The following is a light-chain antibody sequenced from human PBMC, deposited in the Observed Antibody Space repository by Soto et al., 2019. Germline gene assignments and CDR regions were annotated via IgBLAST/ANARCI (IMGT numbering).Light chain of an antibody. CDR2: VGTGGIEG. Sequence: QPVLTQPPSASASLGASVTLTCTLSSGYTDYKVDWYQQRPGKGPRFVMRVGTGGIEGSKGDGIPDRFSVLGSGLNRYLTIKNVQEEDESDFHCGADHGSGSNFVRVFGGGTKLTVL. V-gene: IGLV9-49*01. CDR1: SGYTDYK. CDR3: GADHGSGSNFVRV. J-gene: IGLJ3*02.